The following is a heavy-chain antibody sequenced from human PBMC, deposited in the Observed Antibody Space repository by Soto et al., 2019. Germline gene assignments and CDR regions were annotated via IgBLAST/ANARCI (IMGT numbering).Heavy chain of an antibody. CDR3: AKGGRQWLVTSDFNY. V-gene: IGHV3-30*18. J-gene: IGHJ4*02. CDR1: GFTFSDYA. CDR2: GSHDGRKT. Sequence: VQLVESGGGVVQPGRSLRLSCAASGFTFSDYAMHWVRQAPGKGLEWVAVGSHDGRKTHYADSVKGRFTISRDSSKNSVSMEMTSLRAEDTAVYYCAKGGRQWLVTSDFNYWGQGALVTVSS. D-gene: IGHD6-19*01.